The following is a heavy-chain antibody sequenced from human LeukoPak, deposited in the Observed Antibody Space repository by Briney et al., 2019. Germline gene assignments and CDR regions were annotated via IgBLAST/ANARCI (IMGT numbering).Heavy chain of an antibody. CDR2: IIPIFGTA. D-gene: IGHD2-15*01. Sequence: ASVKVSCKASGYTFTSYGISWVRQAPGQGLEWMGGIIPIFGTANYAQKFQGRVTITADESTSTAYMELSSLRSEDTAVYYCARYCSGGSCYNPVSDAFDIWGQGTMVTVSS. J-gene: IGHJ3*02. CDR1: GYTFTSYG. V-gene: IGHV1-69*13. CDR3: ARYCSGGSCYNPVSDAFDI.